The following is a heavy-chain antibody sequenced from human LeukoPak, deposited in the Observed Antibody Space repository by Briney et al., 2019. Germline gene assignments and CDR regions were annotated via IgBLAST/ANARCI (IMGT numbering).Heavy chain of an antibody. J-gene: IGHJ5*02. CDR3: ARANMVRGVGSFFDRNWFDP. CDR2: TNPSGGST. CDR1: GYTFTSYY. D-gene: IGHD3-10*01. Sequence: ASVKVSCKASGYTFTSYYMHWVRQAPGQGLEWMGITNPSGGSTSYAQKFQGRVTMTRDMSTSTVYMELSSLRSEDTAVYYCARANMVRGVGSFFDRNWFDPWGQGTLVTVSS. V-gene: IGHV1-46*01.